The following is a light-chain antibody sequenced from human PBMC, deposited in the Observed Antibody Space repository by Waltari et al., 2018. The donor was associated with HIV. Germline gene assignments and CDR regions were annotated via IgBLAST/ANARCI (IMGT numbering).Light chain of an antibody. CDR1: QSVSSN. CDR2: GAS. CDR3: QQYNNWPPERT. J-gene: IGKJ1*01. V-gene: IGKV3-15*01. Sequence: EIVMTQSPATLSVSPGERATLSCRASQSVSSNLAWYQQKPGQAPRLPIYGASTRATGIPVRFSGSGSGTEFTLTISSLQSEDIAVYYCQQYNNWPPERTFGQGTKVEIK.